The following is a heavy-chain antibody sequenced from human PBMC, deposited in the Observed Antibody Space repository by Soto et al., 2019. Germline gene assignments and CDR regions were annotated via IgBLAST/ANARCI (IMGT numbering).Heavy chain of an antibody. CDR3: VKVMGSSWLQTFDL. J-gene: IGHJ4*02. CDR1: GFTFSSYA. Sequence: GGSPRLSCAASGFTFSSYAMTWVRQAPGKGLEWVSAISSSGGSTYYADSVKGRFTISRDNSKNTLYLHLNSLRAEDTAAYYCVKVMGSSWLQTFDLWGQGTLVTVSS. V-gene: IGHV3-23*01. D-gene: IGHD6-13*01. CDR2: ISSSGGST.